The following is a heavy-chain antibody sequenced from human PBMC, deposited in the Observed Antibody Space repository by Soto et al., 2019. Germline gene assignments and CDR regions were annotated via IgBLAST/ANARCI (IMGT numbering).Heavy chain of an antibody. V-gene: IGHV1-3*01. CDR2: INAGNGNT. D-gene: IGHD1-26*01. CDR1: GYTFTSYA. J-gene: IGHJ4*02. CDR3: ARGPIVGATLFDY. Sequence: ASVKVSCKASGYTFTSYAMHWVRQAPGQRLEWMGWINAGNGNTKYSQKFQGRVTITRDTSASTAYMELSSLRSEDTAVYYCARGPIVGATLFDYWGQGTLVTVSS.